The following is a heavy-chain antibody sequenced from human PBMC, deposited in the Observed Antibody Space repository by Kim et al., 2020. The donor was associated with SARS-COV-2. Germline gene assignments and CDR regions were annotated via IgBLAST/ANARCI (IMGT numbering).Heavy chain of an antibody. CDR3: TSPAIPGRYYDLWSGYY. J-gene: IGHJ4*02. CDR2: IRSKANSYAT. D-gene: IGHD3-3*01. CDR1: GFTFSGSA. V-gene: IGHV3-73*01. Sequence: GGSLRLSCAASGFTFSGSAMHWVRQASGKGLEWVGRIRSKANSYATAYAASVNGRFTISRDDSKNTTYLQMNSLKTEDTAVDYCTSPAIPGRYYDLWSGYYCGQGPLVTVSS.